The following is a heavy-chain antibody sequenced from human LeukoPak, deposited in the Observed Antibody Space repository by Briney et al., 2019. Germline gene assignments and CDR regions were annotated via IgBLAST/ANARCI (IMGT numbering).Heavy chain of an antibody. D-gene: IGHD3-22*01. CDR1: GYTFTSYG. CDR3: ARDLYYDSSGYYLLYDY. V-gene: IGHV1-18*01. J-gene: IGHJ4*02. Sequence: ASVKVSCKASGYTFTSYGISWVRQAPGQGLEWMGWISAYNGNTNYAQKLQGRVTMTTDTSTSTAYMELRSLRSDDTAVYYCARDLYYDSSGYYLLYDYWGQGTLVTVPS. CDR2: ISAYNGNT.